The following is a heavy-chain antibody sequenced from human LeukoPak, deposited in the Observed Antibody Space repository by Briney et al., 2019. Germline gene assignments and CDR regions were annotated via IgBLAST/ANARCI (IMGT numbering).Heavy chain of an antibody. CDR3: ALGATDTTPFDY. CDR2: IYYSGST. V-gene: IGHV4-39*01. J-gene: IGHJ4*02. D-gene: IGHD1-26*01. CDR1: GGSISSSSYY. Sequence: SETLSLTCTVSGGSISSSSYYWGWIRQPPGKGLEWIGSIYYSGSTYYNPSLKSRVTISVDASKNQFSLKLSSVTAADTAVYYCALGATDTTPFDYWGQGTLVTVSS.